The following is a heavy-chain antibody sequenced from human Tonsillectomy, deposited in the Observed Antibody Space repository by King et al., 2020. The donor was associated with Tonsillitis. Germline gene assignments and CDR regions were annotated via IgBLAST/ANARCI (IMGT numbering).Heavy chain of an antibody. CDR1: GFTFSSYA. CDR3: ATDFLWYSSSWYFDY. D-gene: IGHD6-13*01. V-gene: IGHV3-23*04. J-gene: IGHJ4*02. CDR2: ISGSGGST. Sequence: VQLVESGGGLVQPGGSLRLSCAASGFTFSSYAMNWVRQAPGKGLEWVSAISGSGGSTYYADSVKGRFTISRDNSKNTLYLQMNSLRAEDTAVYYCATDFLWYSSSWYFDYWGQGTLVTVSS.